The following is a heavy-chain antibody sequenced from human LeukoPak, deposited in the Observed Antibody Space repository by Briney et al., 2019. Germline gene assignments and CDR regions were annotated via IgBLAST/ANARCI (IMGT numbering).Heavy chain of an antibody. CDR3: ARDILRGGYATPDAFDI. D-gene: IGHD3-10*01. CDR2: ISSSGSTI. CDR1: GFTFSSYE. J-gene: IGHJ3*02. Sequence: GGSLRLSCAASGFTFSSYEMNWVRQAPGKGLEWVSHISSSGSTIYYADSVKGRFTISRDNAKNSLYLQMNSLRAEDTAVYYCARDILRGGYATPDAFDIWGQGTMVTVSS. V-gene: IGHV3-48*03.